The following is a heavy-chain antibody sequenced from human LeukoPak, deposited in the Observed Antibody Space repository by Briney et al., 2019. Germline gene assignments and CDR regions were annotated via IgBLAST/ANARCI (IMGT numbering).Heavy chain of an antibody. CDR2: IRSKDYGGTI. V-gene: IGHV3-49*03. J-gene: IGHJ4*02. CDR1: GFTFGDYA. Sequence: GGSLRLSCTASGFTFGDYAMSWFRQAPGKGLEWVGFIRSKDYGGTIEYAASVKGRFTISRDDSKSIAYLQMNSLKTEDTAVYYCTRAGYYYDSSGSGDYWGQGTLVTVSS. CDR3: TRAGYYYDSSGSGDY. D-gene: IGHD3-22*01.